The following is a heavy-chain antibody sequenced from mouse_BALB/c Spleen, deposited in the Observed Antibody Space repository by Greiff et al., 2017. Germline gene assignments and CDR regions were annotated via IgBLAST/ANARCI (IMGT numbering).Heavy chain of an antibody. CDR3: ARNRYDGYYDY. J-gene: IGHJ2*01. CDR2: IWSGGST. CDR1: GFSLTSYG. V-gene: IGHV2-4-1*01. Sequence: VMLVESGPGLVQPSQSLSITCTVSGFSLTSYGVHWVRQSPGKGLEWLGVIWSGGSTDYNAAFISRLSISKDNSKSQVFFKMNSLQADDTAIYYCARNRYDGYYDYWGQGTTLTVSS. D-gene: IGHD2-3*01.